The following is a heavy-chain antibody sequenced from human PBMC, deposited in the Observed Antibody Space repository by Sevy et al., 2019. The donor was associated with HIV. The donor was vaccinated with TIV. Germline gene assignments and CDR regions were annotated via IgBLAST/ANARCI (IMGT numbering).Heavy chain of an antibody. CDR1: GGSMNIYY. CDR3: ARVGFNWNDVDY. Sequence: SETLSLTCTVSGGSMNIYYWSWIRQPPGKGLEWIGYIYYSGSTNYNPSLKSRVTISVDTSKNQFSLKPRSVTAADTAVYYCARVGFNWNDVDYWGQGTLVTVSS. V-gene: IGHV4-59*01. CDR2: IYYSGST. D-gene: IGHD1-20*01. J-gene: IGHJ4*02.